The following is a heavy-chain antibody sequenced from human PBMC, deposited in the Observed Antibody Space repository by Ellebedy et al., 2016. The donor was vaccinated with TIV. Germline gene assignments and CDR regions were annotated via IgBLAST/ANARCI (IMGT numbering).Heavy chain of an antibody. CDR3: ARDRPDYGDSYWYFDL. Sequence: MPSETLSLTCTVSGDSVSRTDYYWSWIRQHPGKGLAWIGYIAYNGFTYYNPSLKSRVTMSVDTSMNQFSLKLSSVTAADTAVYYCARDRPDYGDSYWYFDLWGRGTLVTVSS. V-gene: IGHV4-31*03. CDR1: GDSVSRTDYY. CDR2: IAYNGFT. D-gene: IGHD4-17*01. J-gene: IGHJ2*01.